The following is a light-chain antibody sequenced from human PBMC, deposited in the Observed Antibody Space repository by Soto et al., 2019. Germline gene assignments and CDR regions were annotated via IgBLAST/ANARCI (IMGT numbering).Light chain of an antibody. J-gene: IGKJ1*01. Sequence: EIVLTQSPATLSSSPGERATLSFRASQTVSSKLAWYQHKPGQAPRLLIYDTSNRATGIPARFSGSGSGTDFTLTISSLEPEDFAVYYCQQRSNWPWTFGQGTKVDNK. CDR3: QQRSNWPWT. V-gene: IGKV3-11*01. CDR1: QTVSSK. CDR2: DTS.